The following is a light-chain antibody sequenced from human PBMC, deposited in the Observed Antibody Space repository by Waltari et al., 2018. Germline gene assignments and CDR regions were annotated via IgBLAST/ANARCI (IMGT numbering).Light chain of an antibody. Sequence: ENVLTQSPATLSLSPGERATLSCRASQSVSSYLAWYQQKPGQAPRLLIYDASNRAPGIPARFSGSGSGTDFTLTISSLEPEDFAVNYCQHRGSWPRVTFGQGTRLEIK. CDR3: QHRGSWPRVT. J-gene: IGKJ5*01. V-gene: IGKV3-11*01. CDR2: DAS. CDR1: QSVSSY.